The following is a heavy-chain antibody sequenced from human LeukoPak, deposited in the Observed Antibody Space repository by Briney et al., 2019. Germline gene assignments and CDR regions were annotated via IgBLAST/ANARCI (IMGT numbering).Heavy chain of an antibody. CDR3: ARDKDAFDI. V-gene: IGHV4-59*01. J-gene: IGHJ3*02. Sequence: ASETLSLTCAVYGGSFSGYYWSWIRQPPGKGLEWIGYIYYSGSTNYNPSLKSRVTISVDTSKNQFSLKLSSVTAADTAVYYCARDKDAFDIWGQGTMVTFSS. CDR2: IYYSGST. CDR1: GGSFSGYY.